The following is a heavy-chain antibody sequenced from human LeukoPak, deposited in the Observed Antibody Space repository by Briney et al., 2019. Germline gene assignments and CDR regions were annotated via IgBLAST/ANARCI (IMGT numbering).Heavy chain of an antibody. J-gene: IGHJ4*02. D-gene: IGHD3-22*01. Sequence: SVKVSCKASGGTFSSYAISWVRQAPGQGLEWMGRIIPIFGIANYAQKFQGRVTITAGKSTSTAYMELSSLRSEDTAVYYCARQDSSGYYYDYWGQGTLVTVSS. CDR1: GGTFSSYA. CDR2: IIPIFGIA. CDR3: ARQDSSGYYYDY. V-gene: IGHV1-69*04.